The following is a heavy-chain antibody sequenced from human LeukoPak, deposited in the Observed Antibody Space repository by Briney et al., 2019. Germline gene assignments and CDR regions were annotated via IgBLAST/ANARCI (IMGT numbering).Heavy chain of an antibody. CDR1: GYTFTSYY. CDR3: ARSSGAADHYYYYYGMDV. D-gene: IGHD6-25*01. CDR2: INPSGGST. J-gene: IGHJ6*02. Sequence: ASVKVSCKASGYTFTSYYMHWVRQAPGQGLEWMGIINPSGGSTSYAQRFQGRVTMTRDTSTSTVYMELSSLRSEDTAVYYCARSSGAADHYYYYYGMDVWGQGTTVTVSS. V-gene: IGHV1-46*01.